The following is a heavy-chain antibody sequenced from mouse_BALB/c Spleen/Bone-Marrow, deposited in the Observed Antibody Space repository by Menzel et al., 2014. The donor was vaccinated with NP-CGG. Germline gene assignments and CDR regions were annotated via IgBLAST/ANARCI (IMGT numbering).Heavy chain of an antibody. Sequence: SGPELVKPGASVKMSCKASGYTFTSYVMHWVKQKPGQGLEWIGYINPYNDGTKYNEKFKGKATLTSDKSSSTAYMELSSLTSEDSAVYYCAREGGYYGSLYAMDYWGQGTSVTVSS. J-gene: IGHJ4*01. CDR3: AREGGYYGSLYAMDY. D-gene: IGHD1-1*01. V-gene: IGHV1-14*01. CDR2: INPYNDGT. CDR1: GYTFTSYV.